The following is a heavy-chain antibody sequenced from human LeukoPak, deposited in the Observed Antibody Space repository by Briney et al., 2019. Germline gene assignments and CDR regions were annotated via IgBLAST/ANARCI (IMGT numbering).Heavy chain of an antibody. Sequence: ASVKVSCKASGGTFSSYAISWVRQAPGQGLEWMGGIIPIFGTANYAQKFQGRVTITADESTSTAYMELSSLRSEDTAVYYCARALRGLYYDYYYMDVWGKGTTVTISS. CDR3: ARALRGLYYDYYYMDV. CDR1: GGTFSSYA. V-gene: IGHV1-69*13. CDR2: IIPIFGTA. D-gene: IGHD4-23*01. J-gene: IGHJ6*03.